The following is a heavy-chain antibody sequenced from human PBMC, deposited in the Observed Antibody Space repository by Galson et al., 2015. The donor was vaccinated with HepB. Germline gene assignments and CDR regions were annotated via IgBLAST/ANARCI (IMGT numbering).Heavy chain of an antibody. CDR2: IAETSVTS. CDR1: RFAFDNYA. D-gene: IGHD3-16*01. CDR3: ASLGPDYLSR. Sequence: SLRLSCAASRFAFDNYAMSWVRQAPGKGLEWVSSIAETSVTSYYAHSVKGRFTISRDNSKNTLYLQMNNLRAEDTAVYYCASLGPDYLSRWGQGTLVTVSS. V-gene: IGHV3-23*01. J-gene: IGHJ4*02.